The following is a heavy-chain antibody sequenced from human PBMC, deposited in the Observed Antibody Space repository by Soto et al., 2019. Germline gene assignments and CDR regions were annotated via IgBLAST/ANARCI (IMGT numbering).Heavy chain of an antibody. D-gene: IGHD3-22*01. CDR2: TYYRSKRFD. V-gene: IGHV6-1*01. CDR3: VRTNDFYDTVAPFDL. Sequence: QTLSLPCVISGKSVSSKSAAWNWIRQSPSGGLEWLGRTYYRSKRFDDYAVSVKSRVTVNPDTSKNQFSLQLNSVTPEDTAVYYCVRTNDFYDTVAPFDLWGQGTVVTVSS. J-gene: IGHJ3*01. CDR1: GKSVSSKSAA.